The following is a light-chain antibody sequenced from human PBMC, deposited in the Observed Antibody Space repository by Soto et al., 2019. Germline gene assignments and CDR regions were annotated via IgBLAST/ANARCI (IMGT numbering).Light chain of an antibody. J-gene: IGLJ3*02. V-gene: IGLV2-8*01. CDR1: SSDAGAYKY. CDR2: EVT. CDR3: TSYVGNDIWV. Sequence: QSVLTQPPSASGSPGQSVTISCTGTSSDAGAYKYVSWYQQYPGKAPKLMIYEVTKRPSGVPDRFSGSKSGNTASLTVSGLQAEDEADYYCTSYVGNDIWVFGGGTKVTVL.